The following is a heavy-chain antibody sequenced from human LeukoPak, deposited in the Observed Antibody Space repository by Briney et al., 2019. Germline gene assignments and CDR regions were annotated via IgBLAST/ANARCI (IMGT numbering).Heavy chain of an antibody. CDR1: GGSISSGGYY. J-gene: IGHJ4*02. CDR3: ARLGGPAAVDY. V-gene: IGHV4-61*08. D-gene: IGHD2-2*01. Sequence: KPSETLSLTCNVSGGSISSGGYYWSWIRQPPGRGLEWIGYMYNSGSTYYNPSLKSRVTISGDTSKNQFSLKLTPVTAADTAVYYCARLGGPAAVDYWGQGTLVTVSS. CDR2: MYNSGST.